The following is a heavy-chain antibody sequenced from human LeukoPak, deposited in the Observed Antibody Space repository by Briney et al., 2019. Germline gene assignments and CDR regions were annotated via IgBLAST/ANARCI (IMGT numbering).Heavy chain of an antibody. CDR3: ARNVAPGYRSGWYTPDY. CDR1: GFSLSTSGVG. V-gene: IGHV2-5*01. Sequence: SGPTLVKPTQTLTLTCTFSGFSLSTSGVGVGWIRQPPGKALEWLALIYWNDDKRYSPSLKTRLTISKDTSNKQVVLTMTNMDLADTATYYCARNVAPGYRSGWYTPDYWGQGALVTVSS. D-gene: IGHD6-19*01. CDR2: IYWNDDK. J-gene: IGHJ4*02.